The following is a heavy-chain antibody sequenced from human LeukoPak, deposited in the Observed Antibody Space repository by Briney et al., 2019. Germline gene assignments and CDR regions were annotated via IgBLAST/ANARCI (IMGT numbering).Heavy chain of an antibody. CDR2: ISYDGSNK. Sequence: PGGSLRLSCAASGFTFSSYAMHWVRQAPGKGLEWVAVISYDGSNKYYADSVKGRFTISRDNSKNTLYLQMNSLRAEDTAVYYCARELGRVHTVTTGREGYFDYWGQGTLVTVSS. V-gene: IGHV3-30*04. D-gene: IGHD4-17*01. J-gene: IGHJ4*02. CDR3: ARELGRVHTVTTGREGYFDY. CDR1: GFTFSSYA.